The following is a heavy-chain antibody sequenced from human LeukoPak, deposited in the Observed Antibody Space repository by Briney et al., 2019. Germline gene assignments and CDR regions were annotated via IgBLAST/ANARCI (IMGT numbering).Heavy chain of an antibody. CDR2: PQSDGSTA. CDR3: ARDGFVGPVTAYLDY. CDR1: GFTLSSHS. D-gene: IGHD2-21*02. J-gene: IGHJ4*02. Sequence: GGSRRLSCAASGFTLSSHSMHWVRQGPRKGREWVAQPQSDGSTAIYADSVRGRFTIARDGAKNTLHLQMDSLRAEDTALYYCARDGFVGPVTAYLDYWGQGTPVTVSS. V-gene: IGHV3-74*01.